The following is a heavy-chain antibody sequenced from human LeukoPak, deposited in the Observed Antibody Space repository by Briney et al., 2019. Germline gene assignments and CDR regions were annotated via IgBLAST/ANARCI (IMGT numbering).Heavy chain of an antibody. D-gene: IGHD3-10*01. Sequence: PGGSLRLSCAASGFTFSSYGMHWVRQAPGKGLEWVAVIWYDGSNKYYADSVKGRFTISRDNSKNTLYLQMNSLRAEDTAVYYCASSIGAYGSGSYYGETDYYYGMDVWGQGTTVTVSS. V-gene: IGHV3-33*01. CDR1: GFTFSSYG. J-gene: IGHJ6*02. CDR3: ASSIGAYGSGSYYGETDYYYGMDV. CDR2: IWYDGSNK.